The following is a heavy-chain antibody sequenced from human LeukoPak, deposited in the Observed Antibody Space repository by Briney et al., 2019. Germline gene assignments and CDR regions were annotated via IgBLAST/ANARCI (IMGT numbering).Heavy chain of an antibody. CDR2: ISGSGGST. CDR1: GFTLSSCA. CDR3: AKDGRYCSSTSCYTTGSFDY. D-gene: IGHD2-2*02. V-gene: IGHV3-23*01. J-gene: IGHJ4*02. Sequence: GGSLRLSCAASGFTLSSCAMSWVRQAPGKGLEWVSAISGSGGSTYYADSVKGRFTISRDNSKNTLYPQMNSLRAEDTAVYYCAKDGRYCSSTSCYTTGSFDYWGQGTLVTVSS.